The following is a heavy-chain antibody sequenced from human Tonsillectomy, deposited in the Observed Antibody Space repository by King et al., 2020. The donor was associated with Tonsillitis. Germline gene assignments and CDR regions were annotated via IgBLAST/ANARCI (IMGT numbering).Heavy chain of an antibody. J-gene: IGHJ4*02. D-gene: IGHD3-22*01. CDR1: GGSFSGYS. Sequence: VQLQQWGAGLLKPSETLSLTCAIYGGSFSGYSCSWFRQSPGKGLEWIGEINRSGTTNYNPSLASRVTISGDTSKKQFSLNLSSVTAADPAVYYCARFGLYYYDSRGYYYSFDFWGQGTLVTVSS. CDR3: ARFGLYYYDSRGYYYSFDF. CDR2: INRSGTT. V-gene: IGHV4-34*01.